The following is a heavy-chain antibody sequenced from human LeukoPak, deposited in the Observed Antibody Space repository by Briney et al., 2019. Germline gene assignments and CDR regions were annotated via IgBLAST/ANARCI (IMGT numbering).Heavy chain of an antibody. Sequence: SVKVSCKASGGTFSSYAISWVRQAPGQGLEWMGGIIPIFGTANYAQKFQGRVTITTDESTSTAYMELSSLRSEDTAVYYCASRIERIAAAGMGSYYYYMDVWSKGTTVTVSS. CDR2: IIPIFGTA. V-gene: IGHV1-69*05. J-gene: IGHJ6*03. D-gene: IGHD6-13*01. CDR3: ASRIERIAAAGMGSYYYYMDV. CDR1: GGTFSSYA.